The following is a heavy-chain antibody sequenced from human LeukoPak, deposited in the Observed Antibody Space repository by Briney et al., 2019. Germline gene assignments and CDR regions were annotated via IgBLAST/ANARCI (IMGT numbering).Heavy chain of an antibody. D-gene: IGHD5-18*01. Sequence: GGSLRLSCAASGITFSSYWMSWVRQAPGKGLEWVANIKQDGSEKYYVDSVKGRFTISRDNAKNSLYLQMNSLRAEDTAVYYCARDKWGGYSYGQGAFDIWGQGTMVTVSS. CDR2: IKQDGSEK. J-gene: IGHJ3*02. CDR3: ARDKWGGYSYGQGAFDI. CDR1: GITFSSYW. V-gene: IGHV3-7*01.